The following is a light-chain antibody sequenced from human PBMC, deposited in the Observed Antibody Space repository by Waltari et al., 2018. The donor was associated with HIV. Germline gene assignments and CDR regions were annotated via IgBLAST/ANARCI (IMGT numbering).Light chain of an antibody. CDR2: GAS. CDR1: QSVSSSY. Sequence: EIVLTQSPGTLSLSPGERATLSCRASQSVSSSYLAWYQQKPGQAPRLLIYGASSRATGLPSVIGGRSGTDFTLTISRLEPEDFAVYYCQQYGSSPTFGGGTKVEIK. V-gene: IGKV3-20*01. CDR3: QQYGSSPT. J-gene: IGKJ4*01.